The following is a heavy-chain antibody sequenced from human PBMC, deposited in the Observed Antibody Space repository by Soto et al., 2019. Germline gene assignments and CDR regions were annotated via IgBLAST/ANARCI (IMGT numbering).Heavy chain of an antibody. J-gene: IGHJ6*02. CDR3: ARSGMTTVIFYGMDV. CDR2: IYPGDSDT. V-gene: IGHV5-51*01. D-gene: IGHD4-4*01. CDR1: GYSCTSYL. Sequence: PGESLKISCKGSGYSCTSYLIGCVRQMPGKGLEWMGIIYPGDSDTRYSPSFQGQVTISADKSISTAYLQWSSLKASDTAMYYCARSGMTTVIFYGMDVWGQGTTVTVSS.